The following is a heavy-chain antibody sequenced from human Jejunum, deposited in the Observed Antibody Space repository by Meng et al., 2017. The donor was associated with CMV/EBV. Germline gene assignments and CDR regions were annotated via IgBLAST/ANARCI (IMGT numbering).Heavy chain of an antibody. D-gene: IGHD1-14*01. J-gene: IGHJ4*02. CDR3: AKDPDSYISTLGTTFDS. V-gene: IGHV3-23*01. CDR2: ISSFGDTT. CDR1: FTFRYYA. Sequence: FTFRYYAMSWVRQAPGRGLEWVATISSFGDTTHYTDSVRGRFTISRDNSNNALYLQMNSLSAGDTALYYCAKDPDSYISTLGTTFDSWGQGTLVTVSS.